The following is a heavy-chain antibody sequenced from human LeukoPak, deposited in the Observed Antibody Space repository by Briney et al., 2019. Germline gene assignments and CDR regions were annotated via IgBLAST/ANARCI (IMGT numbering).Heavy chain of an antibody. V-gene: IGHV1-2*02. CDR3: ATLAGSYYRDWFDP. J-gene: IGHJ5*02. D-gene: IGHD3-10*01. CDR2: INPNSGGT. CDR1: GYTFTGYY. Sequence: GASVKVSCKASGYTFTGYYMHWVRQAPGQGLEWMGWINPNSGGTNYAQKFQGRVTMTRDTSISTAYMELSTLRSADTAVYYCATLAGSYYRDWFDPWGQGTLATVSS.